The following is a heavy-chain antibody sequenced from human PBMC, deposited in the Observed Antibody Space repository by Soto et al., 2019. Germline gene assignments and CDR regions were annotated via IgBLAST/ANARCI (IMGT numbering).Heavy chain of an antibody. J-gene: IGHJ6*02. CDR3: ARGLVIRPYYYHGMDV. D-gene: IGHD3-9*01. CDR2: ISSIGST. CDR1: GGSISSGDYF. V-gene: IGHV4-30-4*01. Sequence: QVQLQESGPGLVKPSQTLSLTCTVSGGSISSGDYFWSWIRQSPGKGLEWIGYISSIGSTYYNPSLKSRASVSRDTSKNQFSLKLSSVTTTDTAVYYCARGLVIRPYYYHGMDVWGQGTTVTVSS.